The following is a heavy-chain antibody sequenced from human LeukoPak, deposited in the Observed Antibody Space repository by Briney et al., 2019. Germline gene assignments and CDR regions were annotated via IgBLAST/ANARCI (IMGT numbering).Heavy chain of an antibody. CDR3: ASGEKPSTYYYGSGSYGEGY. V-gene: IGHV3-30-3*01. CDR2: ISYDGSNK. CDR1: GFTFSSYA. J-gene: IGHJ4*02. Sequence: GGSLRLSCAASGFTFSSYAMHWVRQAPGKGLEWVAVISYDGSNKYYADSVKGRFTISRDNSKNTLYLQMNSLRAEDTAVYYCASGEKPSTYYYGSGSYGEGYWGRGTLVTVSS. D-gene: IGHD3-10*01.